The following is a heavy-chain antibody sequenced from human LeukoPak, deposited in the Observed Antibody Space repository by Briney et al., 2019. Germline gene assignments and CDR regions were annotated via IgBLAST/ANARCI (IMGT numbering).Heavy chain of an antibody. CDR3: AREFSGCDY. CDR2: VYPGDSTA. J-gene: IGHJ4*02. Sequence: GESLKISCKGSGYSFANYGIGWVRQMPGKGLEWMGIVYPGDSTARYSPSFQGQVTVSADESISTAYLHWSSLKASDTAVYYCAREFSGCDYWGQGTLVTVSS. CDR1: GYSFANYG. V-gene: IGHV5-51*01. D-gene: IGHD6-19*01.